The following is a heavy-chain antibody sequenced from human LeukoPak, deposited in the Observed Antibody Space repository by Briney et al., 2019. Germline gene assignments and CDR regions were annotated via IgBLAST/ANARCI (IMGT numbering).Heavy chain of an antibody. CDR1: GFTFSNYA. CDR2: IKQDGSKK. CDR3: TRVGYIDEGIDY. D-gene: IGHD5-24*01. Sequence: GGSLRLSCAASGFTFSNYAMTWVRQAPGKGLEWVANIKQDGSKKSYVDSVKGRFTISRDNAKNSLYLQMNSLRAEDTAIYYCTRVGYIDEGIDYWGQGTLVTVSS. J-gene: IGHJ4*02. V-gene: IGHV3-7*04.